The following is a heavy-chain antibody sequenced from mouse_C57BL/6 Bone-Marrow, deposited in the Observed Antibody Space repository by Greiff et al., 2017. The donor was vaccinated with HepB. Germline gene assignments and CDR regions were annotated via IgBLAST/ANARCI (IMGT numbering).Heavy chain of an antibody. Sequence: QVQLQQSGAELVRPGTSVKMSCKASGYTFTNYWIGWAKQRPGHGLEWIGDIYPGGGYTNYNEKFKGKATLTADKSSSTAYMQLSSLTSEDSAIYYYARKDDYDDAMDDWGQGTTVTVSS. CDR1: GYTFTNYW. V-gene: IGHV1-63*01. J-gene: IGHJ4*01. CDR2: IYPGGGYT. CDR3: ARKDDYDDAMDD. D-gene: IGHD2-4*01.